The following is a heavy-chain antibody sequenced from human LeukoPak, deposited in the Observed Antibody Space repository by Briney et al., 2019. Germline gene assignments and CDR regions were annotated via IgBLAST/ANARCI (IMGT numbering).Heavy chain of an antibody. D-gene: IGHD4-23*01. J-gene: IGHJ4*02. Sequence: TGGSLRLSCAASVLTFSDYAMCCVRQAPGKGLEWVSAISGSGGSTYYADSVKGRFTISRDNSKNTLYLQMNSLRDEDAAVYYCAKKSPYGGRDYWGQGTLVTVSS. CDR3: AKKSPYGGRDY. CDR1: VLTFSDYA. CDR2: ISGSGGST. V-gene: IGHV3-23*01.